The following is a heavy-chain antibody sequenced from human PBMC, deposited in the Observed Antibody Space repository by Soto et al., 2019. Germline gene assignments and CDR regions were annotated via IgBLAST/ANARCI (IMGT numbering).Heavy chain of an antibody. V-gene: IGHV4-4*09. CDR3: ARSQTTVTSYDY. Sequence: SETLSLTCAVSGGSISSYYWTWIRQPPGKGLEWIGFMYNSGSTYYNPSLKSRVTISVDRSKNQFSLKLSSVTAADTAVYYCARSQTTVTSYDYWGQGTLVTVS. J-gene: IGHJ4*02. CDR2: MYNSGST. D-gene: IGHD4-17*01. CDR1: GGSISSYY.